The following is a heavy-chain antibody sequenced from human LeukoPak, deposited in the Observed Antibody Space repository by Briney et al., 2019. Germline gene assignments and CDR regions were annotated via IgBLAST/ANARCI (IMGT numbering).Heavy chain of an antibody. CDR3: TKLKGWYGDGYFDY. CDR1: GFSVSSKY. CDR2: IYSGGTT. J-gene: IGHJ4*02. D-gene: IGHD6-19*01. V-gene: IGHV3-53*01. Sequence: GRSLRLSCAASGFSVSSKYMSWVRQPAGKGLEWVSVIYSGGTTFYADSVKGRFTISRDNSKNTLYLQMNSLRPDDTAVYYCTKLKGWYGDGYFDYWGPGILVTVSS.